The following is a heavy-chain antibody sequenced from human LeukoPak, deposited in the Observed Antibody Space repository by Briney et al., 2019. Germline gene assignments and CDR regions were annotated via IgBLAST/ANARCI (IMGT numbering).Heavy chain of an antibody. Sequence: ASVRVSCKASGYTFTSYDINWVRQAPGQGLEWRGWISAYNGNTNYAQKLQGRVTMTTDTSTSTAYMELRSLRSDDTAVYYCARDYDYVWGSYLFDPWGQGTLVTVSS. D-gene: IGHD3-16*02. CDR3: ARDYDYVWGSYLFDP. CDR2: ISAYNGNT. V-gene: IGHV1-18*01. CDR1: GYTFTSYD. J-gene: IGHJ5*02.